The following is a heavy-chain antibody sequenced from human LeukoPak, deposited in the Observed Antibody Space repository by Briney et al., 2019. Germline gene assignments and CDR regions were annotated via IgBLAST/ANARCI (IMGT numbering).Heavy chain of an antibody. CDR1: GFTFSSYS. CDR3: ARDNRDRVFYYSDY. D-gene: IGHD1-14*01. V-gene: IGHV3-21*01. CDR2: ISSSSSYI. Sequence: PGGSLGLSCAASGFTFSSYSMNWVRQAPGKGLEWVSSISSSSSYIYYADSVKGRFTISRDNAKNSLYLQMNSLRAEDTAVYYCARDNRDRVFYYSDYWGQGTLVTVSS. J-gene: IGHJ4*02.